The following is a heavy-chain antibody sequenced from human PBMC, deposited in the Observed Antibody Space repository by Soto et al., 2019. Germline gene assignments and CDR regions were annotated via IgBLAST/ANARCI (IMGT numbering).Heavy chain of an antibody. CDR1: GLTFGEYW. J-gene: IGHJ4*02. CDR3: AAGPGWESEF. D-gene: IGHD6-19*01. V-gene: IGHV3-7*05. Sequence: EVQLVESGGGLVQPGGSLRLSCAASGLTFGEYWLNWVRQAPGKGLEWVANIKKDGSEKNYVDAVKGRFTISRDNAKNSLFLQMCSLRAENTTVYYCAAGPGWESEFWGPGTHVTVTS. CDR2: IKKDGSEK.